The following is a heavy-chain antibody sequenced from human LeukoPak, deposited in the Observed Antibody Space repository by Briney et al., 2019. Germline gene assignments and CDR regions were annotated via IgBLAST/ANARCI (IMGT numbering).Heavy chain of an antibody. CDR3: ARGMVRGVIDYYGMDV. J-gene: IGHJ6*02. D-gene: IGHD3-10*01. CDR2: ISAYNGNT. CDR1: GYTFTNYG. Sequence: ASVKVSCKASGYTFTNYGITWVRQAPGQGLEWMGWISAYNGNTNYAQKLQGRVTMTTDTSTSTAYMELRSLRSDDTAVYYCARGMVRGVIDYYGMDVWGQGTTVTVSS. V-gene: IGHV1-18*01.